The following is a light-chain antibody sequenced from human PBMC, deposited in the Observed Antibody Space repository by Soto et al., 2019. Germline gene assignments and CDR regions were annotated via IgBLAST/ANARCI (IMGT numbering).Light chain of an antibody. CDR2: GAS. V-gene: IGKV3-15*01. J-gene: IGKJ1*01. CDR3: QRQSNWPRT. Sequence: EIVLTQSPVTLSVSPGERATLSCRASQSVSNNLAWYQQKPGQAPRLLIHGASTRATGIPARFSGSGYGTEFTLTISSLQSEDFAIYYCQRQSNWPRTFGQGTKVDIK. CDR1: QSVSNN.